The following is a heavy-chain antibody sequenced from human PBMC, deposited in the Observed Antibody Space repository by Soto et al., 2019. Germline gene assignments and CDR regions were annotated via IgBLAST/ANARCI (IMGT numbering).Heavy chain of an antibody. J-gene: IGHJ6*02. CDR1: GFTFSSHW. V-gene: IGHV3-74*01. CDR3: ARETYYYYGMDV. CDR2: INTDGYST. Sequence: EVQLVESGGGLVQPGGSLRLSCAASGFTFSSHWMHWVRQATGKGLVWVSHINTDGYSTTYADSVKGRFTISRDNAKNTLYLQMNSLRADDTAVYYCARETYYYYGMDVWGQGTTVTVSS.